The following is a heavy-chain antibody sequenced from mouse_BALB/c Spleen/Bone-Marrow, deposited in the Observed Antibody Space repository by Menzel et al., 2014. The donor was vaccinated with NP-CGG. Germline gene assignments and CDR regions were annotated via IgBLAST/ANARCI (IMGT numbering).Heavy chain of an antibody. CDR1: GFTFSSYS. CDR2: ISNGGGST. D-gene: IGHD2-14*01. Sequence: LQQSGGGLVQPGGSLKLSCTVSGFTFSSYSMSWVRQTPEKRLEWVAYISNGGGSTYYPDAVKGRFTISRDNAKNSLYLQMSSLKSEDTAMYYCTRHGEVRRFYYALDYWGQGTSVTVSS. J-gene: IGHJ4*01. V-gene: IGHV5-12-2*01. CDR3: TRHGEVRRFYYALDY.